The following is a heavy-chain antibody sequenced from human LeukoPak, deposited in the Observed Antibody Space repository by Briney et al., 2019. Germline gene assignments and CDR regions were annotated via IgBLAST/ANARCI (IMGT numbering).Heavy chain of an antibody. CDR1: GFTVSSDF. D-gene: IGHD6-13*01. Sequence: PGGSLRRSCSASGFTVSSDFMRWVSVIYSGGGTQYADSVKGRFTISRDNSKNTLYLQMNSLRVEDTAVYYCAREYSSSWYHKGPLYGMDVWGQGTTVTVSS. CDR3: AREYSSSWYHKGPLYGMDV. V-gene: IGHV3-66*01. J-gene: IGHJ6*02. CDR2: IYSGGGT.